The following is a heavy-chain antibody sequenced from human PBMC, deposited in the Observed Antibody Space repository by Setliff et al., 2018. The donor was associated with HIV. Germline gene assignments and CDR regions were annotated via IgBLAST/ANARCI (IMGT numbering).Heavy chain of an antibody. D-gene: IGHD3-3*01. J-gene: IGHJ6*02. V-gene: IGHV3-33*06. CDR3: AKDLGVSYYNSWRNYYGMDV. CDR1: GFTFSSYG. CDR2: IWYDGSNK. Sequence: PGGSLRLSCAASGFTFSSYGMHWVRQAPGKGLEWVAVIWYDGSNKYYADSVKGRFTISRDNSKDTLYLQMNSLRAEDTGVYYSAKDLGVSYYNSWRNYYGMDVWGQGTTVTVSS.